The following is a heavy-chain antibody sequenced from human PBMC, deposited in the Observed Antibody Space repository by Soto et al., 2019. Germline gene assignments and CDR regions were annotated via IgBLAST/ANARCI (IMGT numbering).Heavy chain of an antibody. D-gene: IGHD1-26*01. CDR2: ISSSSYI. CDR3: ARSTRGSYGVNDAFDI. Sequence: GGSLRLSCAASGFTFSSYSMNWVRQAPGKGLEWVSSISSSSYIYYADSVKGRFTISRDNAKNSLYLQMNSLRAEDTAVYYCARSTRGSYGVNDAFDIWGQGTMVTVSS. J-gene: IGHJ3*02. V-gene: IGHV3-21*01. CDR1: GFTFSSYS.